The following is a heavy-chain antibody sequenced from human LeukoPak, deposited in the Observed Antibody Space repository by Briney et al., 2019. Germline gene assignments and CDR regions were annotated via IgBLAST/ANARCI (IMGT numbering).Heavy chain of an antibody. CDR2: IYYSGST. V-gene: IGHV4-39*07. CDR3: ARASYDFWSGDY. D-gene: IGHD3-3*01. J-gene: IGHJ4*02. CDR1: GGSISSSSYY. Sequence: TSETLSLTCTVSGGSISSSSYYWGWIRQPPGKGLEWIGSIYYSGSTYYNPSLKSRVTISVDTSKNQSSLKLSSVTAADTAVYYCARASYDFWSGDYWGQGTLVTVSS.